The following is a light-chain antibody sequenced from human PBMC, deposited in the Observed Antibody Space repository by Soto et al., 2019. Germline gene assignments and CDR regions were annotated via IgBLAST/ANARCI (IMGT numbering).Light chain of an antibody. CDR2: DVS. J-gene: IGLJ2*01. Sequence: QSALTQPASVSGSPGQSITISCTGTSSDVGGYNYVSWYQQHPGKARKLMIYDVSNRPSGVSNRFSGSKSGNTASLTISGLQAEDEADYYCSSYTSSSTLVVFGGGTKLPS. V-gene: IGLV2-14*01. CDR3: SSYTSSSTLVV. CDR1: SSDVGGYNY.